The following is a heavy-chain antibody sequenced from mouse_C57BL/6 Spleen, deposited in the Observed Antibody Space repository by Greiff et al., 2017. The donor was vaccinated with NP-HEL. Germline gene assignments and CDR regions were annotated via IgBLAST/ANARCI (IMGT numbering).Heavy chain of an antibody. CDR2: IYPGSGST. CDR1: GYTFTSYW. Sequence: QVQLQQPGAELVKPGASVKMSCKASGYTFTSYWITWVKQRPGQGLEWIGDIYPGSGSTNYNEKFKSKATLTVDTSSSTAYMQLSSLTSEDSAVYYCARKGVDYYGSSSPSYAMDYWGQGTSVTVSS. V-gene: IGHV1-55*01. D-gene: IGHD1-1*01. J-gene: IGHJ4*01. CDR3: ARKGVDYYGSSSPSYAMDY.